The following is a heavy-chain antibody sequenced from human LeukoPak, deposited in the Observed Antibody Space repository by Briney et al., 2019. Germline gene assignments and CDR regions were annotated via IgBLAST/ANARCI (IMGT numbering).Heavy chain of an antibody. Sequence: GGSLRLPCAASGFTFSSCGMSWVRQAPGKGLEWVSAISGSGGSTYYADSVRGRFTISRDNSKNTLYLQMSSLRADDTAVYYCAKDRCLTATCYVDYWGQGTLVTVSS. D-gene: IGHD2-2*01. CDR2: ISGSGGST. J-gene: IGHJ4*02. CDR3: AKDRCLTATCYVDY. V-gene: IGHV3-23*01. CDR1: GFTFSSCG.